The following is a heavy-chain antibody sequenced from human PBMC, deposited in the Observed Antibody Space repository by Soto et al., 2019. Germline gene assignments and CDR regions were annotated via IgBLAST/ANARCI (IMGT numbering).Heavy chain of an antibody. V-gene: IGHV4-34*01. CDR2: INHSGST. J-gene: IGHJ4*02. Sequence: SETLSLTYAVYGGSFSGYYWSWIRQPPGKGLEWIGEINHSGSTNYNPSLKSRVTISVDTSKNQFSLKLSSVTAADTAVYYCAGGWSRWLQLGYWGQGTLVTVSS. CDR1: GGSFSGYY. D-gene: IGHD5-12*01. CDR3: AGGWSRWLQLGY.